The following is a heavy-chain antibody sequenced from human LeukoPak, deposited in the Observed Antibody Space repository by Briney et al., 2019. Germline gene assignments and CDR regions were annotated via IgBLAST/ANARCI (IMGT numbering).Heavy chain of an antibody. Sequence: SQTLSLTCTVSGGSISCYYWSWIRQPPGKGLEWIGYIYYSGSTNYNPSLKSRVTISVDTSKNQFSLKLSSVTAADTAVYYCARDLGYYDILTGYYYYYGMDVWGQGTTVTVSS. CDR1: GGSISCYY. J-gene: IGHJ6*02. V-gene: IGHV4-59*01. CDR3: ARDLGYYDILTGYYYYYGMDV. CDR2: IYYSGST. D-gene: IGHD3-9*01.